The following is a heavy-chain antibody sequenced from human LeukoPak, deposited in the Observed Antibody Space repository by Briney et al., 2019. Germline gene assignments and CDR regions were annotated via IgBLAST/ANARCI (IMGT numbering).Heavy chain of an antibody. Sequence: PSETLSLTCSVSGVSISAYYWSWVRQPAGKGLEWIGRIYPGESIYASENTNYNPSLKSRVSMSGDTSKNQVSLNLRSVTAADTAVYYCARDPTTVTTIFDSWGQGTLVTVSS. CDR1: GVSISAYY. CDR2: IYPGESIYASENT. D-gene: IGHD4-17*01. J-gene: IGHJ4*02. V-gene: IGHV4-4*07. CDR3: ARDPTTVTTIFDS.